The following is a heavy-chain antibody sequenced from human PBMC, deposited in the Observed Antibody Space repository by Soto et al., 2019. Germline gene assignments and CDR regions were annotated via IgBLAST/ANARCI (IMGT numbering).Heavy chain of an antibody. CDR3: ARGFFGGGTG. D-gene: IGHD2-15*01. CDR1: GYTFTSYD. CDR2: MNPNSGNT. V-gene: IGHV1-8*01. Sequence: QVQLVQSGAEVKKPGASVKVSCKASGYTFTSYDINWVRQATGQGLEWMGWMNPNSGNTGYAQKFXGXVXRXWNTSIRTAYMELSRLRSEDTAVYYCARGFFGGGTGWGQGTLVTVSS. J-gene: IGHJ4*02.